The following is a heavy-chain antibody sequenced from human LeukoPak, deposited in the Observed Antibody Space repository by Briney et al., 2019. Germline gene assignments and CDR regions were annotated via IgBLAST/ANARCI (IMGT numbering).Heavy chain of an antibody. J-gene: IGHJ4*02. Sequence: GGSLRLSCAASGFTFSSYAMSWVRQAPGKGLEWVANIKQDGSEKYYVDSVKGRITISRDNAKNSLYLQMNSLRAEDTAVYYCARDDWARTAYWGQGTLVTVSS. CDR3: ARDDWARTAY. CDR2: IKQDGSEK. V-gene: IGHV3-7*01. D-gene: IGHD3-9*01. CDR1: GFTFSSYA.